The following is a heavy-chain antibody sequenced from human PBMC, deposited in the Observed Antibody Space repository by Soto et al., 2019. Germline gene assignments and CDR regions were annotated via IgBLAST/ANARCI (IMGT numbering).Heavy chain of an antibody. J-gene: IGHJ6*02. CDR3: VRHGYSGSYSYYYGMDV. D-gene: IGHD1-26*01. Sequence: SETLSLTCSVSGGSVSSKTHYWVWIRQPPGKGLEWIASMFYTASTYYNPSLKSRVTISVDTSKNQFSLKLSSVTAADTAVYYCVRHGYSGSYSYYYGMDVWGQGTTVTVSS. CDR1: GGSVSSKTHY. V-gene: IGHV4-39*01. CDR2: MFYTAST.